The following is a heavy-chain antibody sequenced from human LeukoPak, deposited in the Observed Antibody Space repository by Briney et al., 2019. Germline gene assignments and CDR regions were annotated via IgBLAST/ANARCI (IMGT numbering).Heavy chain of an antibody. V-gene: IGHV3-23*01. CDR1: GFTFSSYA. CDR2: ISGSGGST. J-gene: IGHJ2*01. D-gene: IGHD4-23*01. CDR3: AKDSLDYGGDSGWHFDL. Sequence: PGGSLRLSCAASGFTFSSYAMSWVRQAPGKGLEWVSAISGSGGSTYYADSVKGRFTISRDNSKNTLYLQMNSLRGEDTAFYYCAKDSLDYGGDSGWHFDLWGRGTLVIVSS.